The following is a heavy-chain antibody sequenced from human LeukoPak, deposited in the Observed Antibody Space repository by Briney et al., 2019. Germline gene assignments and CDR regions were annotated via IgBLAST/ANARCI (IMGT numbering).Heavy chain of an antibody. CDR1: GFTFSSYS. J-gene: IGHJ4*02. CDR3: AREGFYSGSYLCDY. V-gene: IGHV3-21*01. Sequence: GGSLRLSCAASGFTFSSYSMNWVRQAPGKGLEWVSYISSSSSYIYYADSVKGRFTISRDNAKNSLYLQMNSLRAEDTAGYYGAREGFYSGSYLCDYWGERTLVTVSS. CDR2: ISSSSSYI. D-gene: IGHD1-26*01.